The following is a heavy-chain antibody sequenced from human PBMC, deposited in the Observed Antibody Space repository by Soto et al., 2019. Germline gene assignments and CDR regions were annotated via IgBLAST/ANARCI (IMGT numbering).Heavy chain of an antibody. J-gene: IGHJ4*02. D-gene: IGHD3-3*01. CDR1: GYTLTSYG. V-gene: IGHV1-18*01. CDR2: ISPYNGNT. CDR3: ARADFDFWSGYSPFDY. Sequence: QVQLVQSRAEVKKPGASVKVSCKASGYTLTSYGISWVRQAPGQGLEWVGWISPYNGNTNYAQKLLDRVPLTTDTSTSTAHMELRRLRPDDTAVYYCARADFDFWSGYSPFDYWGQGTLVTVSS.